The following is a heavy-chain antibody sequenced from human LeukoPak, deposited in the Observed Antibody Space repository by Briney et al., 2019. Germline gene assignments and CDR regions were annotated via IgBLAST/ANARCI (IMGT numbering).Heavy chain of an antibody. CDR1: GFTVSSNY. CDR2: IHNADSA. V-gene: IGHV3-66*01. Sequence: GGSLRLSCAASGFTVSSNYMSWVRQAPGKGLEWVAVIHNADSAYYADSVKGRFTISRDNSKNTLYLQMNSLRAEDTAVYYCARVRYGFGNSLDYWGQGTLVTVSS. D-gene: IGHD5-18*01. CDR3: ARVRYGFGNSLDY. J-gene: IGHJ4*02.